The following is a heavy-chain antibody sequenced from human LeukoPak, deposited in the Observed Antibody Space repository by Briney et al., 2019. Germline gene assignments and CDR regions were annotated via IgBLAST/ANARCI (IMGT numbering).Heavy chain of an antibody. CDR3: AREFCITSPCYTKGYFDT. CDR2: INPNSGET. J-gene: IGHJ5*02. D-gene: IGHD2-2*02. V-gene: IGHV1-2*02. CDR1: RYTFIAQY. Sequence: GAAVKDSCQASRYTFIAQYLYWVGPAPGQGGEGMGSINPNSGETKNAQKFQGSVSTTRDTSITNAYMEQSRLGSDDTAVYYCAREFCITSPCYTKGYFDTWGQGTLVTVSS.